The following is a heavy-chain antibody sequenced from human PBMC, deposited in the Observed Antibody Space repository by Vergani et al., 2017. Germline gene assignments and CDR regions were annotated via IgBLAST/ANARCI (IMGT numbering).Heavy chain of an antibody. CDR1: GGTFSSYA. J-gene: IGHJ4*02. CDR3: ARVGPDYGGNPHFDY. D-gene: IGHD4-23*01. Sequence: QVQLLQSGAAVRKPGSSVKVSCKASGGTFSSYAISWVRQAPGQGLEWMGRIIPIFGTANYAQKFQGRVTITADESTSTAYMELSSLRSEDTAVYYCARVGPDYGGNPHFDYWGQGTLVTVSS. CDR2: IIPIFGTA. V-gene: IGHV1-69*13.